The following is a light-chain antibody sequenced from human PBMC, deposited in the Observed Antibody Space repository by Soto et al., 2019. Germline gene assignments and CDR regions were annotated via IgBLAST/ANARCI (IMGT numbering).Light chain of an antibody. Sequence: DIQMTQSPSSLSASVGDRVTITCRASQGISNYLAWYQQQPGKVPKLLIYVASTLQSGVPSRFSGSGSGTAFPLTISSLQPEDVATYYCQKYNSAPWTFAQGTKVEI. CDR3: QKYNSAPWT. V-gene: IGKV1-27*01. J-gene: IGKJ1*01. CDR1: QGISNY. CDR2: VAS.